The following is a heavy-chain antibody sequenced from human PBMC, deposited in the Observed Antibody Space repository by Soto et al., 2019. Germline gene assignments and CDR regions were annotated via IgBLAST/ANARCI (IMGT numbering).Heavy chain of an antibody. CDR3: ARARRPGQYCGLGV. J-gene: IGHJ6*02. V-gene: IGHV3-11*01. CDR1: GFSFSDYY. Sequence: PGGSLRLSCAASGFSFSDYYMSWVRQAPGKGLEWVSYISNSGTTIYYADSVQGRFTISRDNAKNSLYLQMNSLRAEDTAVYYCARARRPGQYCGLGVWGQGTTVTVSS. D-gene: IGHD3-10*01. CDR2: ISNSGTTI.